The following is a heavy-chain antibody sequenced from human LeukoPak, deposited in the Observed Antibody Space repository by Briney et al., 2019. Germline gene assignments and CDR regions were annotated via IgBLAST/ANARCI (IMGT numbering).Heavy chain of an antibody. Sequence: SGGSLRLSCAASGFTFDDYAMHWVRQAPGKGLEWVSGITWRSARIGYADSVQGRFTISRDDAKKSLYLQMNSLRTDDTALYYCAKVAGGGYFDLGGRGTLVTVSS. CDR3: AKVAGGGYFDL. CDR2: ITWRSARI. J-gene: IGHJ2*01. CDR1: GFTFDDYA. V-gene: IGHV3-9*01. D-gene: IGHD3-16*01.